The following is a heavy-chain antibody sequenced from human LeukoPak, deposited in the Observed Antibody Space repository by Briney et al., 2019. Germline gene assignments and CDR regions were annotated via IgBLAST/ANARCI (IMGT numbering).Heavy chain of an antibody. V-gene: IGHV4-39*07. CDR1: GGSISSSSYY. J-gene: IGHJ4*02. D-gene: IGHD3-10*01. CDR3: ARDYYGSGSYYNGRYYFDY. Sequence: SETLSLTCTVSGGSISSSSYYWGWIRQPPGKGLEWIGSIYYSGSTYYNPSLKSRVTISVDTSKNQFSLKLSSVTAADTAVYYCARDYYGSGSYYNGRYYFDYWGQGTLVTVSS. CDR2: IYYSGST.